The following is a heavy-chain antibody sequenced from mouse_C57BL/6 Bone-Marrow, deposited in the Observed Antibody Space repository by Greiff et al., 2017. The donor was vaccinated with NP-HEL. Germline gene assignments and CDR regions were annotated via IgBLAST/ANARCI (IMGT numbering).Heavy chain of an antibody. CDR3: ARRGPYYGSSYWYFDV. V-gene: IGHV1-81*01. Sequence: VQLQESGAELGRPGASVKLSCKASGYTFTSYGISWVKQRTGQGLEWIGEIYPRSGNTYYNEKFKGKATLTADKSSSTAYMELRSLTSEDSAVYFCARRGPYYGSSYWYFDVWGTGTTVTVSS. CDR2: IYPRSGNT. J-gene: IGHJ1*03. CDR1: GYTFTSYG. D-gene: IGHD1-1*01.